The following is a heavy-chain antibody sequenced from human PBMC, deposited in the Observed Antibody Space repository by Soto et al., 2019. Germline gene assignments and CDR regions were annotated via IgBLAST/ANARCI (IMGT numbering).Heavy chain of an antibody. J-gene: IGHJ4*02. V-gene: IGHV4-31*03. Sequence: QVQLQESGPELVKPSQTLSLTCTVSGGSISSNGHYWTWIRQHPGKGLEWIAYIYYTGNTYYNPSIKSRLSISVDTSKNQYSLELRSVTAADTAVYYCASEQWGYDSWGQGTLVTVSS. CDR2: IYYTGNT. D-gene: IGHD2-15*01. CDR3: ASEQWGYDS. CDR1: GGSISSNGHY.